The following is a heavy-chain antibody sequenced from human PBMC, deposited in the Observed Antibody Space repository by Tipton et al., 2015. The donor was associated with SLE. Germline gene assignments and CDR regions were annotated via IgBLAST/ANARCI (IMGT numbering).Heavy chain of an antibody. Sequence: TLSLTCTVSGGSISSSSYYWGWIRQPPGKGLEWIGSIYYSGSTYYNPSLKSRVTISVDTSKNQFSLKLSSVTAADTAVYYCARGEVYNGVWFDPWGQGTLVTVSS. CDR1: GGSISSSSYY. CDR3: ARGEVYNGVWFDP. CDR2: IYYSGST. J-gene: IGHJ5*02. D-gene: IGHD1-26*01. V-gene: IGHV4-39*07.